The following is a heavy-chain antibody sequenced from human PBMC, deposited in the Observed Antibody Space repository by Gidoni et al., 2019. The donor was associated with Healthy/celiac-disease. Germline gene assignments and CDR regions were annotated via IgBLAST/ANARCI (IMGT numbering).Heavy chain of an antibody. J-gene: IGHJ3*02. D-gene: IGHD5-18*01. CDR2: ISWNSGSI. CDR3: AKAHTAMLWDAFDI. CDR1: GFTFDDYA. V-gene: IGHV3-9*01. Sequence: EVQLVESGGGLVQHGRSLRLSWAASGFTFDDYAMHWVRQAPGKGLEWVSGISWNSGSIGYADSVKGRFTISRDNAKNSLYLQMNSLRAEDTALYYCAKAHTAMLWDAFDIWGQGTMVTVSS.